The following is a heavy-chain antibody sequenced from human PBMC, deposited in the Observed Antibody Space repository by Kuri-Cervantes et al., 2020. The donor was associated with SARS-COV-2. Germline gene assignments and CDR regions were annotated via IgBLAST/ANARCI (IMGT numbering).Heavy chain of an antibody. CDR2: ISSNGGST. J-gene: IGHJ5*02. CDR1: GFTFSSYA. V-gene: IGHV3-64D*08. CDR3: VKGSISWYDFWFDP. Sequence: GESLKISCSASGFTFSSYAMHCVRQAPGKGLEYVSAISSNGGSTYYADSVKCRFTISRDNSKNTLYLQMSSLRAEDTAVYYCVKGSISWYDFWFDPWGQGTLVTVSS. D-gene: IGHD6-13*01.